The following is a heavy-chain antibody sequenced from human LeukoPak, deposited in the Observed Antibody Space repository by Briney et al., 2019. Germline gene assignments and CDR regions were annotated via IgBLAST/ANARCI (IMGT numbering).Heavy chain of an antibody. CDR1: GFTFSSYS. CDR2: ISSSSSTI. D-gene: IGHD3-10*01. Sequence: PGGSLRLSCAASGFTFSSYSMNWVRQAPGKGLEWVSYISSSSSTIYYADSVKGRFTISRDNAKNSLYLQMNSLRAEDTAVYYCTRDIFYGSGTYYHYLDYWGQGSLVTVSS. V-gene: IGHV3-48*01. CDR3: TRDIFYGSGTYYHYLDY. J-gene: IGHJ4*02.